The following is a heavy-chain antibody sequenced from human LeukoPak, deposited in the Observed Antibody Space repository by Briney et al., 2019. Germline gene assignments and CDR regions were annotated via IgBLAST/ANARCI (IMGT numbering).Heavy chain of an antibody. D-gene: IGHD3-10*01. CDR2: ISYDGSNK. CDR3: AREEGYYGSLDV. CDR1: GFTFSSYA. V-gene: IGHV3-30-3*01. J-gene: IGHJ6*02. Sequence: GRSLRLSCAASGFTFSSYAMHWVRQAPGKGLEWVAVISYDGSNKYYADSVKGRFTISRDNSKNTLYLQMNSLRAEDTAVYYCAREEGYYGSLDVWGQGTTVTVSS.